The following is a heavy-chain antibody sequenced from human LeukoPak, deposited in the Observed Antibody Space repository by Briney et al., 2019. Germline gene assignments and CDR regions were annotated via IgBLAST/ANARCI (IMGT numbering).Heavy chain of an antibody. D-gene: IGHD3-10*01. CDR1: GGTFSSYA. CDR3: ARDTTYTYYHGSGSYSENWFDP. V-gene: IGHV1-69*05. Sequence: SVKVSCKASGGTFSSYAISWVRQAPGQGLEWMGGIIPIFGTANYAQKFQGRVTITTDESTSTAYMELSSLRSEDTAVYYCARDTTYTYYHGSGSYSENWFDPWGQGTLVTVSS. J-gene: IGHJ5*02. CDR2: IIPIFGTA.